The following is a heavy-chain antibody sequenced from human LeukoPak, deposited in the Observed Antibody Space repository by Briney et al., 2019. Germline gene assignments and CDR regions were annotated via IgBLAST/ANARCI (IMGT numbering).Heavy chain of an antibody. Sequence: GGSLRLSCAASGFTFSSYGMHWVRQAPGKGLEWVAVISYDGSNKYYADSVKGRFTISRDNSKNTLYLQMNSLRAEDTAVYYCAKEGSSSWYGAFDIWGQGTMVTVSS. J-gene: IGHJ3*02. CDR3: AKEGSSSWYGAFDI. V-gene: IGHV3-30*18. CDR1: GFTFSSYG. CDR2: ISYDGSNK. D-gene: IGHD6-13*01.